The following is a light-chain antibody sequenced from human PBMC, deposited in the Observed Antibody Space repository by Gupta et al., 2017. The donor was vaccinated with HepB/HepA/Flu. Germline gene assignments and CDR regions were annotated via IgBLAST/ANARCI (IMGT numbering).Light chain of an antibody. J-gene: IGKJ2*01. V-gene: IGKV3-20*01. CDR3: QHYDNSPMFT. CDR1: QSISNSY. CDR2: AAS. Sequence: EIVLTQSPGPLSLSPGERATLSCRASQSISNSYLAWYQQKPGQAPRLLIYAASSRATGIPQRFSGRWSGTDFTLTISRLEPEDFAVYYCQHYDNSPMFTFGQGTKLEIK.